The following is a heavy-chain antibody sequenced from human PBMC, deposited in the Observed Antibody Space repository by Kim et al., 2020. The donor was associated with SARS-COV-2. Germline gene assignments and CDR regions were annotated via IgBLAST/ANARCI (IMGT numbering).Heavy chain of an antibody. V-gene: IGHV3-13*01. J-gene: IGHJ4*02. CDR2: IGTAGDT. D-gene: IGHD6-13*01. CDR3: ARALRIGAAAVGY. CDR1: GFTLSSYD. Sequence: GGSLRLSCAASGFTLSSYDMHWVRKAKGKGLEWVSAIGTAGDTYYPGSVKGRFTISRENAKNSLYLQMNSLRAGDTAGFYCARALRIGAAAVGYWGQGTLVTVSS.